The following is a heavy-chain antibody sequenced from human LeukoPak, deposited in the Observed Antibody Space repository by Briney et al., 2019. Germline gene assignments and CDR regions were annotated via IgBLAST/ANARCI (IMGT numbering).Heavy chain of an antibody. Sequence: SETLSLTCTVSGGSISSGGYYWSWIRQPPGEGLEWIGYIYYSGSTYYNPSLKSRVTISVDTSKKQFSLKLSSVTAADTAVYYCARVGPTLLLDFWGQGTLVTVSS. D-gene: IGHD1-26*01. V-gene: IGHV4-30-4*01. CDR2: IYYSGST. CDR3: ARVGPTLLLDF. J-gene: IGHJ4*02. CDR1: GGSISSGGYY.